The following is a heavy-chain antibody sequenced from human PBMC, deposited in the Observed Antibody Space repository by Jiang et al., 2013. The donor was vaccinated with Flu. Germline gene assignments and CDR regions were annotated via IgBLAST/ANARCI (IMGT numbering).Heavy chain of an antibody. D-gene: IGHD3-22*01. CDR2: IWYDGSNK. V-gene: IGHV3-33*01. CDR3: ARETYYYDSSGYGFDY. Sequence: PGKGLEWVAVIWYDGSNKYYADSVKGRFTISRDNSKNTLYLQMNSLRAEDTAVYYCARETYYYDSSGYGFDYWGQGTLVTVSS. J-gene: IGHJ4*02.